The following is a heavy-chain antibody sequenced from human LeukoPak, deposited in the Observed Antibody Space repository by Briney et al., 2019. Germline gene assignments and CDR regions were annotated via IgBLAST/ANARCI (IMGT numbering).Heavy chain of an antibody. CDR3: ARRLTQYDCFDP. CDR1: GDSVSSNSAT. Sequence: SQTLSLTSAISGDSVSSNSATLNWIRQSPSRGLEWLGRTYYRSTWYNDYAVSVRGRITVNPDTSKHQFSLHLNSVTPEDTAVYYCARRLTQYDCFDPWGQGILVTVSS. V-gene: IGHV6-1*01. CDR2: TYYRSTWYN. D-gene: IGHD2-2*01. J-gene: IGHJ5*02.